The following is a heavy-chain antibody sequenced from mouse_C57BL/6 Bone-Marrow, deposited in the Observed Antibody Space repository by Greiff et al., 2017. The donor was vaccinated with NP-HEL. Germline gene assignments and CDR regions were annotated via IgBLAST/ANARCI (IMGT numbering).Heavy chain of an antibody. J-gene: IGHJ2*01. Sequence: LQESGPELVKPGASVKISCKASGYAFSSSWMNWVKQRPGKGLEWIGRIYPGDGDTNYNGKFKGKATLTADKSSSTAYMQLSSLTSEDSAVYFCARTRGKKGFDYWGQGTTLTVSS. CDR3: ARTRGKKGFDY. V-gene: IGHV1-82*01. CDR2: IYPGDGDT. D-gene: IGHD2-1*01. CDR1: GYAFSSSW.